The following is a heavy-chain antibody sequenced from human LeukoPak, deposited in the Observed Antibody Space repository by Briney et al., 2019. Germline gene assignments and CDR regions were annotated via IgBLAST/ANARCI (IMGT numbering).Heavy chain of an antibody. CDR3: ARRRSSGWYRLGDAF. Sequence: ASETLSLTCTVSGGSISSSSYYWGSIRQPPGKGLEWIGSIYYSGSTYYNPSLKSRVTISVDTSKNQFSLKLSSVTAADTAVYYCARRRSSGWYRLGDAFWGQGTMVTVSS. D-gene: IGHD6-19*01. J-gene: IGHJ3*01. CDR1: GGSISSSSYY. CDR2: IYYSGST. V-gene: IGHV4-39*07.